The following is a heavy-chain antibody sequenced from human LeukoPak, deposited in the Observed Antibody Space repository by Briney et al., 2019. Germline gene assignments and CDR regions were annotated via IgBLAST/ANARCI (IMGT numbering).Heavy chain of an antibody. CDR3: ARGSLWYYDSSGYEDP. CDR2: IYSGGST. J-gene: IGHJ5*02. Sequence: PGGSLRLSCAASGFTVSSNYMSWVRQAPGKGLEWVSVIYSGGSTYYADSVKGRFTISRDNSKNTLYLQMNSLRAEDTAVYYCARGSLWYYDSSGYEDPWGQGTLVTVSS. D-gene: IGHD3-22*01. CDR1: GFTVSSNY. V-gene: IGHV3-66*01.